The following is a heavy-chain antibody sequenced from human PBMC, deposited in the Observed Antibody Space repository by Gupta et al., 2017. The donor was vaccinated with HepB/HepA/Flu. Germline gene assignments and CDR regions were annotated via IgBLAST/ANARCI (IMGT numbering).Heavy chain of an antibody. Sequence: EVQLVECGGGLVQPGGSLTLSCAASGFIFSGSPIHGVGQASGQGLEWVGRIRSNTNNYATAYSASVKGRFTISRDDSKNTAYLQMDSLKTEDTAVYYCTRRSSDIGDYMIPLDRWGQGTLVTVSS. CDR1: GFIFSGSP. J-gene: IGHJ5*02. CDR2: IRSNTNNYAT. V-gene: IGHV3-73*02. CDR3: TRRSSDIGDYMIPLDR. D-gene: IGHD3-3*01.